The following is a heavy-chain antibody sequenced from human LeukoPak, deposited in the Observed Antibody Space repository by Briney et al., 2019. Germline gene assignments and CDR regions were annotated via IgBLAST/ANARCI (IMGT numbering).Heavy chain of an antibody. CDR1: GYTFTGYY. CDR2: INPNSGGT. Sequence: ASVKVSCKASGYTFTGYYMHWVRQAPGQGLEWMGRINPNSGGTNYAQKFQGRVTMTRDTSISTAYMELSRLRSDDTAVYYCARGRYGSGPADYWGQGTLVTVSS. CDR3: ARGRYGSGPADY. D-gene: IGHD3-10*01. V-gene: IGHV1-2*06. J-gene: IGHJ4*02.